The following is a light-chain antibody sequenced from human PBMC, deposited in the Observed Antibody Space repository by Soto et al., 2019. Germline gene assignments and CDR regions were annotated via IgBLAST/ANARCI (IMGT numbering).Light chain of an antibody. J-gene: IGKJ4*01. CDR3: QKYNSSPLT. CDR1: QAISNY. V-gene: IGKV1-27*01. Sequence: DIQMTQSPSSLSASVGDRVTITCRASQAISNYLAWYQQKPGKVPKLLIYAASTLQAGVPSRFSGSGSGTDFTHTIISLQSEDVATYYCQKYNSSPLTFGGGTKVDIK. CDR2: AAS.